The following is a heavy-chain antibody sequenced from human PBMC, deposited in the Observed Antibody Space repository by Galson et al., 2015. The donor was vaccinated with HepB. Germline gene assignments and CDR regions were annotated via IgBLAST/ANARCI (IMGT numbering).Heavy chain of an antibody. V-gene: IGHV3-23*01. J-gene: IGHJ4*02. Sequence: SLRLSCAASGFTFSSYAMSWVRQAPGKGLEWVSAISGSGGSTYYLDSVKGRFTISRDNSKNTLYLQMNSLRAEDTAVYYCAKDRYDSSGYYDYWGQGTLVTVSS. CDR3: AKDRYDSSGYYDY. CDR2: ISGSGGST. CDR1: GFTFSSYA. D-gene: IGHD3-22*01.